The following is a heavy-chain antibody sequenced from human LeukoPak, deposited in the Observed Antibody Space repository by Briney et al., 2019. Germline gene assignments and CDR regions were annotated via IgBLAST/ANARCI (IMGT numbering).Heavy chain of an antibody. CDR2: IYTSGST. J-gene: IGHJ5*02. CDR3: AGTRGYCSGGSCYNWFDP. CDR1: GGSISSDTYY. Sequence: SQTLSLTCTVSGGSISSDTYYWSWIRQPAGKGLEWIGRIYTSGSTTYNSSLRSRLTISLDTSKNQVSLELTSVTAADTAVYYCAGTRGYCSGGSCYNWFDPWGQGTLVTVSS. D-gene: IGHD2-15*01. V-gene: IGHV4-61*02.